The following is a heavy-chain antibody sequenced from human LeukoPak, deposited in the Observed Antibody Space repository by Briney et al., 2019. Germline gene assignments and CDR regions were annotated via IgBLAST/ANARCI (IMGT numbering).Heavy chain of an antibody. D-gene: IGHD5-24*01. CDR2: IYTSGST. V-gene: IGHV4-4*07. CDR3: ARVIRDGYNYYFDY. J-gene: IGHJ4*02. CDR1: GGSISSYY. Sequence: SETLSLXCTVSGGSISSYYWSWIRQPAGKGLEWIGRIYTSGSTNYNPSLKSRVTMSVDTSKNQFSLKLSSVTAADTAVYYCARVIRDGYNYYFDYWGQGTLVTVSS.